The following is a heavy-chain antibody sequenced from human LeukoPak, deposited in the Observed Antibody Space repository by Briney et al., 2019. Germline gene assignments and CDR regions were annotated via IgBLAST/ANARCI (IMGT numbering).Heavy chain of an antibody. J-gene: IGHJ4*02. CDR3: ARSSVPAAMSDY. D-gene: IGHD2-2*01. CDR2: INPSGGST. V-gene: IGHV1-46*01. CDR1: GVTFSSDT. Sequence: ASVKVSCKASGVTFSSDTITWVRQAPGQGLEWMGIINPSGGSTSYAQKFQGRVTMTRDTSTSTVYMELSSLRSEDTAVYYCARSSVPAAMSDYWGQGTLVTVSS.